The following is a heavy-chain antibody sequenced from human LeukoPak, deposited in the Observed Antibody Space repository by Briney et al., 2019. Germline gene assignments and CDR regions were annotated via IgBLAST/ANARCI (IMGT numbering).Heavy chain of an antibody. Sequence: SETLSLTCAVYGGSFSGYYWSWIRQPPGKGLEWIGEINHSGSTNYYPSLKSRVTISVDTSKNQFSLKLSSVTAADTAVYYCARGRDLLWSGESPPKSFDYGGQRTLLTVSS. CDR3: ARGRDLLWSGESPPKSFDY. CDR1: GGSFSGYY. V-gene: IGHV4-34*01. CDR2: INHSGST. J-gene: IGHJ4*02. D-gene: IGHD3-10*01.